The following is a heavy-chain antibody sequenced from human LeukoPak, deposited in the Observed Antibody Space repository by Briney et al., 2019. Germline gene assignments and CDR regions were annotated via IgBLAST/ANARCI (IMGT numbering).Heavy chain of an antibody. V-gene: IGHV3-23*01. J-gene: IGHJ4*02. Sequence: RGSLRLSCVASGFTFSTFAVSSGPQAPGEGLEWVSTLRVSGGRTYFADSLRGRVTLSRDNSQNTLYLQMNSPRAEDTAVYYCAKGTGIQLWLTPFDYWGQGTLVTVSS. CDR3: AKGTGIQLWLTPFDY. CDR2: LRVSGGRT. CDR1: GFTFSTFA. D-gene: IGHD5-18*01.